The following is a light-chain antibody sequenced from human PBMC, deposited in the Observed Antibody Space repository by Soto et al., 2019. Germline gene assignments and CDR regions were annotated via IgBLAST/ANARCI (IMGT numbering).Light chain of an antibody. J-gene: IGKJ1*01. CDR2: GAS. V-gene: IGKV3-15*01. Sequence: EIVMTQSPATLSVSPGERATLSCRASQSFSSNLAWYQQKPGQAPRLLIYGASTGATGIPARFSGSGSGTEFTLTISSLQSEDFAVYYCKQYNNWPWTFGQGTKVDIK. CDR3: KQYNNWPWT. CDR1: QSFSSN.